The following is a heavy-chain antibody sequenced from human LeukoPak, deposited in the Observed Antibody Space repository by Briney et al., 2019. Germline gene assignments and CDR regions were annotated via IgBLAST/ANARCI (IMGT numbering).Heavy chain of an antibody. J-gene: IGHJ4*02. CDR1: GFTVSGNY. D-gene: IGHD3-3*01. Sequence: GGSLRLSCAASGFTVSGNYMSWVRQFPGKGLEWVSVIYSGGTTNYADSVKGRFTISRDYSKNTLYLQMNSLRPEDTAVYYCATRFSEQSWGQGTLVTASS. CDR2: IYSGGTT. V-gene: IGHV3-66*02. CDR3: ATRFSEQS.